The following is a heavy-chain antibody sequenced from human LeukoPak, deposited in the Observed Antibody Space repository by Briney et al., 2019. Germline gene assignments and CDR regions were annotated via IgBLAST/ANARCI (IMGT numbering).Heavy chain of an antibody. CDR3: TSISFDY. Sequence: PGRSLRLSCAASGFTFDDYAMHWVRQAPGKGLEWVSGISWNSGSIGYADSVKGRFTISRDNAKNSLYLQMNSLRAEDMALYYCTSISFDYWGQGTLVTVSS. V-gene: IGHV3-9*03. CDR2: ISWNSGSI. J-gene: IGHJ4*02. D-gene: IGHD6-6*01. CDR1: GFTFDDYA.